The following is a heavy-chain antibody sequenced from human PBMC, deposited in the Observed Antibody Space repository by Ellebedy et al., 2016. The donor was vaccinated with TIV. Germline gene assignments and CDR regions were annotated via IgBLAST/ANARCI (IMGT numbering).Heavy chain of an antibody. CDR1: GGSFSGYY. J-gene: IGHJ5*02. D-gene: IGHD5-18*01. CDR3: ARGADVDTSMVTWFDP. Sequence: SETLSLXCAVYGGSFSGYYWSWIRQPPGKGLEWIGEINHSGSTNYNPSLKSRVTISVDTSKNQFSLKLSSVTAADTAVYYCARGADVDTSMVTWFDPWGQGTLVTVSS. V-gene: IGHV4-34*01. CDR2: INHSGST.